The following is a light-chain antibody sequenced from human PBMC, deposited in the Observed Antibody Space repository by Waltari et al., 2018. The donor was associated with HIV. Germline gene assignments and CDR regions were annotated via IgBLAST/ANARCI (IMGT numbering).Light chain of an antibody. CDR2: EVT. V-gene: IGLV2-8*01. Sequence: QSALTQPPSASESPGQSVTISCTGTTSDVGYYTYVSWYQQHPGQAPKLIIYEVTKRPSGVPDRFSGSKSGNTASLTVSGLQPEDEADYYCSSYADSNDLLFGGGTRLTVL. J-gene: IGLJ2*01. CDR1: TSDVGYYTY. CDR3: SSYADSNDLL.